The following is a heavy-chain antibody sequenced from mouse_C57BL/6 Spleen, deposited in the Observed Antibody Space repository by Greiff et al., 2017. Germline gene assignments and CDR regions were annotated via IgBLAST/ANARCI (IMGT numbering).Heavy chain of an antibody. CDR3: AREDYVSSSAY. CDR1: GYTFTSYW. V-gene: IGHV1-55*01. J-gene: IGHJ3*01. Sequence: VQLQQPGAELVKPGASVKMSCKASGYTFTSYWITWVKQRPGQGLEWIGDIYPGSGSTNYNEKFKSKATLTVDTSSSTAYMQLSSLTSADSAVYYCAREDYVSSSAYWGQGTLVTVSA. D-gene: IGHD1-1*01. CDR2: IYPGSGST.